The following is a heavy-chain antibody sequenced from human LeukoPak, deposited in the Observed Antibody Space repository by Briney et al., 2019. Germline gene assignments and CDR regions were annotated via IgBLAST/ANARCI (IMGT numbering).Heavy chain of an antibody. Sequence: PSETLSLTCTVSGGSISSYYWSWIRQPPGKGLEWIGYIYYSGNTNYNPSLKSRVTISLDTSKNQFSLKLTSVTAADTAVYYCARVGRSGYYCEGLYYFDYWGQGTLVTVSS. V-gene: IGHV4-59*01. CDR1: GGSISSYY. CDR3: ARVGRSGYYCEGLYYFDY. D-gene: IGHD3-22*01. CDR2: IYYSGNT. J-gene: IGHJ4*02.